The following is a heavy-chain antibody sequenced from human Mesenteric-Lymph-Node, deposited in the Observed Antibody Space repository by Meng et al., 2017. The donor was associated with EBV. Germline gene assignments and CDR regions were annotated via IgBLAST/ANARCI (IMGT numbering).Heavy chain of an antibody. CDR2: IYYSGST. J-gene: IGHJ4*02. CDR3: ATSSLTVDY. Sequence: QLQRRGSGPGLVKPSETLSLTCTVSGGSISSSSYYWGWIRQPPGKGLEWIGSIYYSGSTYYNPSLKSRVTISVDTSKNQFSLKLSSVTAADTAVYYCATSSLTVDYWGQGTLVTVSS. V-gene: IGHV4-39*07. CDR1: GGSISSSSYY.